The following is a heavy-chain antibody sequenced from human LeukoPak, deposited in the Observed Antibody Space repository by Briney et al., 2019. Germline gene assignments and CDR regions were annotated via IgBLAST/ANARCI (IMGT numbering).Heavy chain of an antibody. D-gene: IGHD1-1*01. V-gene: IGHV3-21*01. CDR3: ASDNWNDGGDSDY. CDR1: GFTFTRYS. Sequence: GGSLRLSCAASGFTFTRYSMNWVRQAPGKGLEWVSSITSRSSYIYYADSVKGRFTISRDNAKNSLYLQMNSLRAEDTAVYYCASDNWNDGGDSDYWGQGTLVTVSS. J-gene: IGHJ4*02. CDR2: ITSRSSYI.